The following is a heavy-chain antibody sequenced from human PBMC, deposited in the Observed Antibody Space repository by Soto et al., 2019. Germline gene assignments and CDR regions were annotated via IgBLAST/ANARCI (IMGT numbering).Heavy chain of an antibody. CDR2: INAGNGKT. CDR3: ARGEGYSSSTSCYNWFDA. D-gene: IGHD2-2*01. J-gene: IGHJ5*02. V-gene: IGHV1-3*01. CDR1: GCTFTSYA. Sequence: GASVKVPCKASGCTFTSYAMHWVRQAPGQRLEGMGWINAGNGKTKYSQKFQGRVTITRDTSASTAYMELSSLRSEDTAVYYCARGEGYSSSTSCYNWFDAWGQGTLVTVSS.